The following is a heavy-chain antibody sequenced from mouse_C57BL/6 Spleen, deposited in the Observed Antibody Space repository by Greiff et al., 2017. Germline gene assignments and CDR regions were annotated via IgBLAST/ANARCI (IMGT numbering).Heavy chain of an antibody. CDR2: ISDGGSYT. CDR3: AIDNWLYYFDY. CDR1: GFTFSSYA. Sequence: EVKLVETGGGLVKPGGSLKLSCAASGFTFSSYAMSWVRQTPEKRLEWVATISDGGSYTYYPDNVKGRFTISRDNAKNNLYLQMSHLKSEDTAMYYCAIDNWLYYFDYWGQGTTLTVSS. V-gene: IGHV5-4*01. D-gene: IGHD4-1*01. J-gene: IGHJ2*01.